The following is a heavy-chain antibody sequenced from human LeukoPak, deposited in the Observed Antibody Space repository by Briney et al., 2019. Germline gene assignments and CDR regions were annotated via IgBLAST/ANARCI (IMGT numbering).Heavy chain of an antibody. CDR1: GFSFSSHW. CDR3: ARGGSPFY. V-gene: IGHV3-74*01. D-gene: IGHD3-10*01. J-gene: IGHJ4*02. Sequence: GGSLRLSCAGSGFSFSSHWLHWVRQVPGKGLEGVARINGDGSAINYADSVKGRFTISRDNAENTVYLQMNSLRVEDTAVFYCARGGSPFYWGRGTPVTVSS. CDR2: INGDGSAI.